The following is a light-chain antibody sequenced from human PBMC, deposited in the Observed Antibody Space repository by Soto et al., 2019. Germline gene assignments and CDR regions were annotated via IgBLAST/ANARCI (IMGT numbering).Light chain of an antibody. V-gene: IGLV2-14*02. CDR3: SSYAGSSNV. J-gene: IGLJ1*01. CDR2: EGI. Sequence: QSALTQPASVSGSPGQSITISCTGTSSDIGTYNLVSWYQHYPGKAPKLMIYEGIKRPSGASNRFSGSKSDNTASLTVSGLQAEDEADYYCSSYAGSSNVFGTGTKLTVL. CDR1: SSDIGTYNL.